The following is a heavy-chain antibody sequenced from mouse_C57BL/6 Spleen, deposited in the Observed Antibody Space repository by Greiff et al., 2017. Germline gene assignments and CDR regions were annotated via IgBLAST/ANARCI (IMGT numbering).Heavy chain of an antibody. Sequence: EVQGVESGEGLVKPGGSLKLSCAASGFTFSSYAMSWVRQTPEKRLEWVAYISSGGDYIYYADTVKGRFTISRDNARNTLYLQMSSLKSEDTAMYYCTREEDWVYGNYGFAYWGQGTLVTVSA. V-gene: IGHV5-9-1*02. D-gene: IGHD2-1*01. CDR2: ISSGGDYI. J-gene: IGHJ3*01. CDR3: TREEDWVYGNYGFAY. CDR1: GFTFSSYA.